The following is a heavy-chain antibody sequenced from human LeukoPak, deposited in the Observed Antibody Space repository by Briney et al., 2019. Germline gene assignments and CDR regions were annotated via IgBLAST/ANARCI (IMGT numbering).Heavy chain of an antibody. V-gene: IGHV1-18*01. CDR2: IRAYNGDT. Sequence: WASVKVSCKASPDTFTRYGITWVRQAPGQGLAWMGWIRAYNGDTNYAQKFQGRVTMTAERSTNTAYMELRGLTFDDTAVFYCATTTATSGSSLYWGQGTLVNVAS. CDR1: PDTFTRYG. CDR3: ATTTATSGSSLY. J-gene: IGHJ4*02. D-gene: IGHD6-19*01.